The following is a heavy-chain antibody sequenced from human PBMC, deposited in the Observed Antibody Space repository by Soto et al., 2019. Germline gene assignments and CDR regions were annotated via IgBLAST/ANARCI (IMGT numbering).Heavy chain of an antibody. Sequence: EVQLLESGGGLIQPGGSLRLSCAASGFNFENYDMAWVRQAPGMGLEWLSTIDNTGTITHYADTVRGRFTISRDNSKSTLSLQLSTLRAEDTAVYYCAKGLKVRGVILIDDWGQGTLVTVSS. J-gene: IGHJ4*02. CDR3: AKGLKVRGVILIDD. CDR2: IDNTGTIT. D-gene: IGHD3-10*01. CDR1: GFNFENYD. V-gene: IGHV3-23*05.